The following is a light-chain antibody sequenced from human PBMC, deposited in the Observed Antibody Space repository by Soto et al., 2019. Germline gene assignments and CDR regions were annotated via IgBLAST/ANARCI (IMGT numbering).Light chain of an antibody. V-gene: IGLV2-23*02. CDR3: CSYAGVSTFV. J-gene: IGLJ1*01. CDR1: SSDVGSYDL. Sequence: QSALTQPASVSGSPGQSITISCTGTSSDVGSYDLVSWYQQHPGKAPRLIIYEVTKRPSGVSNRFSGSKSGSTASLTFSGLQAEDEADYFCCSYAGVSTFVFGTGTKLTVL. CDR2: EVT.